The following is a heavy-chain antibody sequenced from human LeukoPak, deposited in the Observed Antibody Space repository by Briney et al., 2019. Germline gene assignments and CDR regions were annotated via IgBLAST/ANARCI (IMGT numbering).Heavy chain of an antibody. CDR3: VRGYRSSWFDY. J-gene: IGHJ5*01. V-gene: IGHV3-7*01. D-gene: IGHD6-19*01. CDR1: GFTFSNYW. CDR2: IKEDGSAK. Sequence: GGSLRLSCAASGFTFSNYWMTWVRQAPGKGLEWEANIKEDGSAKFYVDPVRGRFTISRDNAKNSLYLQMNSLRAEDTAVYYCVRGYRSSWFDYSGQGTLVTVSS.